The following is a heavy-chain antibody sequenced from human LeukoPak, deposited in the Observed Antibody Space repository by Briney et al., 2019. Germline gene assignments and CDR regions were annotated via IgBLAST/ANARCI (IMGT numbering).Heavy chain of an antibody. J-gene: IGHJ6*03. Sequence: SETLSLTCTVSGGSISSYYWSWIRQPPGKGLEWIGYIYYSGSTNYNPSLKSRVTISVDTSKNQFSLKLSSVTAADTAVYYCARVPVPITMVRGEYMDVWGKGTTVTVSS. CDR1: GGSISSYY. CDR3: ARVPVPITMVRGEYMDV. V-gene: IGHV4-59*01. CDR2: IYYSGST. D-gene: IGHD3-10*01.